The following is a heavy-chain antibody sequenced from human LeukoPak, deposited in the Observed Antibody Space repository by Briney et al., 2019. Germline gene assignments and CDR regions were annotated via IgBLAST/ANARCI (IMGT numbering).Heavy chain of an antibody. Sequence: GGSLRLYCVAAGFIFRDYAMSWVRQAPGKGLEWVSTLSNDGDTYYADSVKGRFTISRDNSRNTMYMQTNSLRAEDTALYYCAKQEGWELGDYYFDYWGQGTLVTVSS. V-gene: IGHV3-23*01. CDR2: LSNDGDT. J-gene: IGHJ4*02. D-gene: IGHD1-26*01. CDR3: AKQEGWELGDYYFDY. CDR1: GFIFRDYA.